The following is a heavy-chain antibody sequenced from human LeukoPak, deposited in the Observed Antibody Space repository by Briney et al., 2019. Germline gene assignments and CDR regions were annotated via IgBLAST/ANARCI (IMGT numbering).Heavy chain of an antibody. J-gene: IGHJ2*01. D-gene: IGHD3-22*01. CDR2: ISSSGSAI. CDR1: GFTFSDYY. Sequence: AGGSLRLSCAASGFTFSDYYMSWIRQAPGKGLEWVSYISSSGSAIYYADSVKGRFTISRDNAKNSLYLQMNSLRAEDTAVYYCARAYDSSGLSYWYFNLWGRGALVTVSS. CDR3: ARAYDSSGLSYWYFNL. V-gene: IGHV3-11*04.